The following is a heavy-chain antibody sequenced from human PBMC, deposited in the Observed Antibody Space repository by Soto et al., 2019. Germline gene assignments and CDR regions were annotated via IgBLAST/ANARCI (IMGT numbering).Heavy chain of an antibody. D-gene: IGHD6-6*01. J-gene: IGHJ6*02. CDR1: GYTFTSYG. V-gene: IGHV1-18*04. CDR2: ISAYNGNT. CDR3: ARVREQLVSYYGMDV. Sequence: QVQLVQSGAEVKKPGASVKVSCKASGYTFTSYGISWVRQAPGQGLEWMGWISAYNGNTNYAQKLQGRVTMTTDTSTSTDYMELRSLRSDDTAVYYCARVREQLVSYYGMDVWGQGTTVTVSS.